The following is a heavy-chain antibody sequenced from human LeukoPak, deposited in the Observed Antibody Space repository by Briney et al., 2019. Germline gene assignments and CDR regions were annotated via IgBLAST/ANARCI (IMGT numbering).Heavy chain of an antibody. D-gene: IGHD1-1*01. CDR2: IIPIFGTA. Sequence: GASVKVSCKASGGTFSSYAISWVRQAPGQGLEWMGGIIPIFGTANYAQKFQGRVTITADESTSTAYMELSSLRSEDTAVYYCARDELSVQLFDPWGQGTLVTVSS. J-gene: IGHJ5*02. V-gene: IGHV1-69*13. CDR3: ARDELSVQLFDP. CDR1: GGTFSSYA.